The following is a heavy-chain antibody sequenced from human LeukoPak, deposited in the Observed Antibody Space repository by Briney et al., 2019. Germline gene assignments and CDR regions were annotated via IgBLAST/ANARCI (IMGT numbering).Heavy chain of an antibody. CDR2: IYTSGST. Sequence: PSQTLSLTCTVSGGSVNSGNYYWTWIRQPAGTRLEWIGRIYTSGSTNYNPSLKSRVTISIDASKNQFSLRLSSVTAADTAVYYCERGLNWNSKGGLDYWGQGTLVTVSS. D-gene: IGHD1-7*01. CDR1: GGSVNSGNYY. CDR3: ERGLNWNSKGGLDY. J-gene: IGHJ4*02. V-gene: IGHV4-61*02.